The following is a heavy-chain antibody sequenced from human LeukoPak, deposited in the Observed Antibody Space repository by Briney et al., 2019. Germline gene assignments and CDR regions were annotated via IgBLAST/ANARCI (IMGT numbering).Heavy chain of an antibody. CDR2: INPNSGGT. CDR1: GYTFTGYY. Sequence: ASVKVSCKASGYTFTGYYMHWVRQAPGQGLEWMGWINPNSGGTNYAQKFQGRVTMTRDTSISTAYMELSRPRSDDTAVYYCARDTGAYCGGDCFAFDIWGQGTMVTVSS. V-gene: IGHV1-2*02. CDR3: ARDTGAYCGGDCFAFDI. J-gene: IGHJ3*02. D-gene: IGHD2-21*01.